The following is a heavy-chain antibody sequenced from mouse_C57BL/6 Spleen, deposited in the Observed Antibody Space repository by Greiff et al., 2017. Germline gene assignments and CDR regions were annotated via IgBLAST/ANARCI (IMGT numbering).Heavy chain of an antibody. J-gene: IGHJ2*01. CDR3: ARGDYSNLYFDY. V-gene: IGHV1-7*01. CDR1: GYTFTSYW. Sequence: VNVVESGAELAKPGASVKLSCKASGYTFTSYWMHWVKQRPGQGLEWIGYINPSSGYTKYNQKFKDKATLTADKSSSTAYMQLSSLTYEDSAVYYCARGDYSNLYFDYWGQGTTLTVSS. D-gene: IGHD2-5*01. CDR2: INPSSGYT.